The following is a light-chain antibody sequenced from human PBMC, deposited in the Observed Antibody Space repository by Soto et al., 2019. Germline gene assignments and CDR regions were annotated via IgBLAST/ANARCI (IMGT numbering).Light chain of an antibody. CDR3: HQRSNWPPDT. CDR1: QSVSSSY. Sequence: EIVLTPSPGTLSLSPGERATLSCRASQSVSSSYLAWYQQKPGQAPRLLIYGASSRATGIPARFSGSGSGTDFTLTISSLEPEDFAVYYCHQRSNWPPDTFGQGTDWRL. J-gene: IGKJ5*01. CDR2: GAS. V-gene: IGKV3D-20*02.